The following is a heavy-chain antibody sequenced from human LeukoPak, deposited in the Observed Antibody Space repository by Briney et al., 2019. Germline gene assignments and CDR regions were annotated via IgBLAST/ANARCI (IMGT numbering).Heavy chain of an antibody. CDR3: ARSGYGGNHERYFDL. V-gene: IGHV1-46*01. D-gene: IGHD4-23*01. CDR1: GCTFSNYA. CDR2: INPSGGST. Sequence: ASVKVSFKSSGCTFSNYAISWARQAPGQGLEWMGIINPSGGSTSYAQKFQGRVTMTRDTSTSTVYMELSSLRSEDTAVYYCARSGYGGNHERYFDLWGRGTLVTVSS. J-gene: IGHJ2*01.